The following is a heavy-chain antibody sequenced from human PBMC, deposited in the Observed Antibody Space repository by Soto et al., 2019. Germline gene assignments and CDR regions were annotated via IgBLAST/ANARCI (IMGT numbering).Heavy chain of an antibody. V-gene: IGHV4-59*01. Sequence: SETLSLTCTVSGGSISSYYWSWIRQPPGKGLEWIGYIYYSGSTNYNPSLKSRVTISVDTSKNQFSLKLSSVTAADTAVYYCARLRVYSSGWDGSWFDPWGQGTLVTVSS. CDR3: ARLRVYSSGWDGSWFDP. D-gene: IGHD6-19*01. J-gene: IGHJ5*02. CDR1: GGSISSYY. CDR2: IYYSGST.